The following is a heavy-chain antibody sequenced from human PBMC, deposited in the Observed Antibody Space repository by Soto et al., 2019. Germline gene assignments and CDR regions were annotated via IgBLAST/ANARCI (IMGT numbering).Heavy chain of an antibody. V-gene: IGHV3-33*01. CDR2: IWYDGSNK. J-gene: IGHJ3*02. CDR1: GFTFRSYG. D-gene: IGHD3-10*01. Sequence: GGSLRLYCAASGFTFRSYGMHWVRQAPGTGLEWVAVIWYDGSNKYYADSVKGRFTISRDNSKNTLYLQMNSLRAEDTAVYYCARGIGWRRWVGEYTNYVFESCGHGTMVTVS. CDR3: ARGIGWRRWVGEYTNYVFES.